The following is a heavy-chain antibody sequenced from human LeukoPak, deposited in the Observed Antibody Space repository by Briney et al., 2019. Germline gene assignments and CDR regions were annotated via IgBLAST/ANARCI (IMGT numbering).Heavy chain of an antibody. J-gene: IGHJ4*02. CDR1: GFPFSSYW. CDR2: ISGDGNVT. Sequence: PGGSPRLSCTPSGFPFSSYWMLWVRQAPGKGLVWVSRISGDGNVTTYADSVKGRFTISRDNTKNILYLQMDNLRAEDTATYYCARSQFDYWGQGTLVTVSS. V-gene: IGHV3-74*03. CDR3: ARSQFDY.